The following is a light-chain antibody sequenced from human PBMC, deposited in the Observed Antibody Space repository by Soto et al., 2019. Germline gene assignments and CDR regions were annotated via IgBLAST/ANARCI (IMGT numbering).Light chain of an antibody. CDR1: TGPVTGGHY. V-gene: IGLV7-46*01. CDR2: DTV. CDR3: LLYYNAVRV. Sequence: QAVVTQEPSLTVSPGGTVTLTCGSSTGPVTGGHYPYWFQQKPGQAPKILISDTVNRASWTPVRFSGSLLGGKAALTLSGAQPEDEADYYYLLYYNAVRVFGGGTKLTVL. J-gene: IGLJ3*02.